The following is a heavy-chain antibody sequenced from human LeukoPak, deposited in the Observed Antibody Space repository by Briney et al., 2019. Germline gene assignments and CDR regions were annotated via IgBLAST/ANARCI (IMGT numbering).Heavy chain of an antibody. D-gene: IGHD3-3*01. CDR3: AKDSRVTIFGVVITRQAPRG. Sequence: PGGSLRLSCAASGFTFSSYSMNWVRQAPGQGLEWVSYISSSSSNIYYADSVKGRFTISRDNSKNTLYLQTNSLRAEDTAVYYCAKDSRVTIFGVVITRQAPRGWGQGTLVTVSS. J-gene: IGHJ4*02. CDR1: GFTFSSYS. V-gene: IGHV3-48*01. CDR2: ISSSSSNI.